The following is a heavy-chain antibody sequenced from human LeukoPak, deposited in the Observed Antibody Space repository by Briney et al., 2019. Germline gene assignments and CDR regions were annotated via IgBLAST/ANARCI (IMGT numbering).Heavy chain of an antibody. CDR2: ISSTSTYI. CDR3: VGGSSNYWYFDL. J-gene: IGHJ2*01. CDR1: GFTFSGYS. V-gene: IGHV3-21*01. Sequence: GGSLRLSCAASGFTFSGYSMNCVRQAPERGLEWVSSISSTSTYIYYADSVKGRFTISRDNAKNTLYLQMNSLRAEDTAVYYCVGGSSNYWYFDLWGRGTLVTVSS. D-gene: IGHD2-2*01.